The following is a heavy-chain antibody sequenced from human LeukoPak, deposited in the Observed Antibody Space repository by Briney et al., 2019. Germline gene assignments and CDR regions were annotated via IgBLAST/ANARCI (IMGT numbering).Heavy chain of an antibody. CDR2: LSPRDGET. D-gene: IGHD3-10*01. V-gene: IGHV1-24*01. CDR1: GSTLTTIS. Sequence: ASVTVSCTVSGSTLTTISIDWVRQAPGKGLEWMGSLSPRDGETFHAQKFQGRLTMTADTPTDTAYMELSTLEYGDTALYYCATGAMVYDFWGQGTLVTVSS. J-gene: IGHJ4*02. CDR3: ATGAMVYDF.